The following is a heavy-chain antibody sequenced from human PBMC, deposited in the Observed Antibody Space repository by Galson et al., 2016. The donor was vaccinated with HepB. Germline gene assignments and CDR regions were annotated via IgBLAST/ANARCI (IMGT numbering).Heavy chain of an antibody. CDR1: GFPFRSYS. CDR2: ISYDGSNK. CDR3: ARDPTDYTEYDYYHLYGMDA. J-gene: IGHJ6*02. D-gene: IGHD5-12*01. V-gene: IGHV3-30*04. Sequence: SLRLSCAASGFPFRSYSIHWVRQAPGEGLEWVATISYDGSNKYYADSVKGRFTISRDNSKKTLYLQMNSLRAEDTAVYYCARDPTDYTEYDYYHLYGMDAWGQGTTVIVSS.